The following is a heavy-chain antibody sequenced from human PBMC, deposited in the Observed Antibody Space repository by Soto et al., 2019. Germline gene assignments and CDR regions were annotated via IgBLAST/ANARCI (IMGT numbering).Heavy chain of an antibody. Sequence: GESLKISCKGSGYSFTSYWIGWVRQMPGKGLEWMGIIYPGDSDTRYSPSFQGQVTISADKSISTAYLQWSSLKASDTAMYYCARVIAARPPDYYYYYGMDVWDQGTTVTVSS. CDR1: GYSFTSYW. V-gene: IGHV5-51*01. D-gene: IGHD6-6*01. J-gene: IGHJ6*02. CDR3: ARVIAARPPDYYYYYGMDV. CDR2: IYPGDSDT.